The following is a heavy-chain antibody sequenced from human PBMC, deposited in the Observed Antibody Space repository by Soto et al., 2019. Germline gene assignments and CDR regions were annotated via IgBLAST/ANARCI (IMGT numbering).Heavy chain of an antibody. CDR1: GYTFTRYG. Sequence: QGHLVQSGAEVKKPGTSVKVSCKASGYTFTRYGISWVRQAPGQGLEWMGWISGYNGDTNYAQNRQGRVTMTIETSTSTAYMELRSLTSDDTAVYYCAKNGQPPYYYYGLDVWGQGTTVTVSS. D-gene: IGHD2-8*01. CDR3: AKNGQPPYYYYGLDV. V-gene: IGHV1-18*01. CDR2: ISGYNGDT. J-gene: IGHJ6*02.